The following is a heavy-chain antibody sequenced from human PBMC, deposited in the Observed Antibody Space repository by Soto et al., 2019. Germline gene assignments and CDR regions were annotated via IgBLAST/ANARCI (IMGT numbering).Heavy chain of an antibody. CDR1: GGSISSYY. CDR2: IYNSGST. J-gene: IGHJ6*02. Sequence: PSETLSLTCTVSGGSISSYYWSWIRQLAGKGLEWIGRIYNSGSTNYNPSLKSRVTMSVDTSKNQFCLKLSSVTAADTAVYYCARDMGFQYYDIFTGYYWRDYYYYGMDVWGQGTTFTVSS. D-gene: IGHD3-9*01. V-gene: IGHV4-4*07. CDR3: ARDMGFQYYDIFTGYYWRDYYYYGMDV.